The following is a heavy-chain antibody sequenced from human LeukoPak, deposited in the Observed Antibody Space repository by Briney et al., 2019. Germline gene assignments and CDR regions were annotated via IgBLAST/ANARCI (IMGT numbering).Heavy chain of an antibody. J-gene: IGHJ2*01. D-gene: IGHD1-1*01. Sequence: SETLSLTCAVSGDSISDSNWWTWVRQPPGKGLEWIGEVYHSGSTNYNPSFKSRITVSVDKSKNHLSLKLSSVTAADTAVYYCARVAKNDWYFDLRGRGTLVTVSS. CDR2: VYHSGST. CDR3: ARVAKNDWYFDL. V-gene: IGHV4-4*02. CDR1: GDSISDSNW.